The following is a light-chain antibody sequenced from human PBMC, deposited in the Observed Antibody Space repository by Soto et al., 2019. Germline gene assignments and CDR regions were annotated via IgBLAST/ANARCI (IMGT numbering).Light chain of an antibody. V-gene: IGKV1-5*01. Sequence: DIQMTQSPPTLSASVGDRVTLTCRASQSISGWLAWYQQKPGKAPKLLIYDASTLESGVPSRFSGSGSGTEFPLTISSLQPEDFATYYCHQYNTYSQTFGKGTKVEI. CDR2: DAS. CDR3: HQYNTYSQT. J-gene: IGKJ1*01. CDR1: QSISGW.